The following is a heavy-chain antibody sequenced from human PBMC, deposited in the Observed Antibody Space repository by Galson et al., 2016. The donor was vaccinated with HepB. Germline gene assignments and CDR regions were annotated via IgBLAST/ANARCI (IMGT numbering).Heavy chain of an antibody. CDR1: GFTVSNNY. CDR2: IYSDGST. Sequence: SLRLSCAASGFTVSNNYMSWVRQAPGRGLEWVSVIYSDGSTYYADSVKGRFTISRDNSNNMLFLQMDSLRPDDTAVYYCAKRHEFCPPVGCSVDYWGQGTLVSVSS. D-gene: IGHD3-10*02. CDR3: AKRHEFCPPVGCSVDY. V-gene: IGHV3-53*01. J-gene: IGHJ4*02.